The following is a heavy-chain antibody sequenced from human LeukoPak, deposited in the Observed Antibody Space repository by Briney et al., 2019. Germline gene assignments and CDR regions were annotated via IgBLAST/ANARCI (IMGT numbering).Heavy chain of an antibody. CDR3: ARFIQSSTSSSGSSSDRFDY. Sequence: KASETLSLTCAVSGGSISSGGYSWSWIRQPPGKGLEWIGYIYHSGSTYYNPSLKSRVTISVDTSKNQFSLKLSSVTAADTAVHYCARFIQSSTSSSGSSSDRFDYWGQGTLVTVSS. J-gene: IGHJ4*02. CDR2: IYHSGST. V-gene: IGHV4-30-2*01. CDR1: GGSISSGGYS. D-gene: IGHD2-2*01.